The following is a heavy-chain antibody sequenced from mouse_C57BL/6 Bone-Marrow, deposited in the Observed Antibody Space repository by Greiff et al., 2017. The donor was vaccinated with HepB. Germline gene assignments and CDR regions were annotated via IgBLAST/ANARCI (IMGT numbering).Heavy chain of an antibody. V-gene: IGHV14-4*01. CDR2: IDPENGDT. Sequence: VQLQQSGAELVRPGASVKLSCTASGFNIKDDYMHWVKQRPEQGLEWIGWIDPENGDTDYASKFQGKATITAATSSNTAYLQLSSLTSEDTAVYYCTTFYEYYFDYWGQGTTLTVSS. D-gene: IGHD1-1*01. CDR1: GFNIKDDY. J-gene: IGHJ2*01. CDR3: TTFYEYYFDY.